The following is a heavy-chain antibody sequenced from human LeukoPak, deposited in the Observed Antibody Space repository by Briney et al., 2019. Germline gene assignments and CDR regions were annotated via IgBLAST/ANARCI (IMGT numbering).Heavy chain of an antibody. CDR3: ATFYSDSSGYYFFAY. J-gene: IGHJ4*02. V-gene: IGHV1-2*02. CDR1: GYTFTGYY. CDR2: INPNSGGT. D-gene: IGHD3-22*01. Sequence: ASVKVSFKASGYTFTGYYMHWVRQAPGQGLEWMGWINPNSGGTNYAQKFQGRVTMTRDTSIRTAYMELSRLRSDDTAVYYCATFYSDSSGYYFFAYWGQGTLVTVSS.